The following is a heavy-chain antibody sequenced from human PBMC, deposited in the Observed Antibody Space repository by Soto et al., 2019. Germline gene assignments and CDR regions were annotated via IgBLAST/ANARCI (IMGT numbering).Heavy chain of an antibody. V-gene: IGHV3-23*01. Sequence: EVQLLEAGGGLVQPGGSLRLSCAASGFTFSNYAIRWVRQAPGKGLEWVSSITGSGDTTYYADSVKGRFTISRDNSKNTVYVQMNSLRVEDKAVYYCAKDPLKYSSSWYLEWWFDPWGQGTLVTVSS. CDR2: ITGSGDTT. J-gene: IGHJ5*02. D-gene: IGHD6-13*01. CDR3: AKDPLKYSSSWYLEWWFDP. CDR1: GFTFSNYA.